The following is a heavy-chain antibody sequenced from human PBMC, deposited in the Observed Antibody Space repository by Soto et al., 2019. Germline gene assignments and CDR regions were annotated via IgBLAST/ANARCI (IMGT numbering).Heavy chain of an antibody. V-gene: IGHV2-5*02. CDR3: AHRRSILSGDYLSGWFDP. CDR1: GFSLSTSGVG. CDR2: IYWDDDK. J-gene: IGHJ5*02. D-gene: IGHD2-21*01. Sequence: QITLKESGPTLVKPTQTLTLTCTFSGFSLSTSGVGVGWISQPPGKALEWLALIYWDDDKRYSPALKSRLTITKDASKYQVVLTMTNMDPVDIATYDCAHRRSILSGDYLSGWFDPWGQGTLVPVSS.